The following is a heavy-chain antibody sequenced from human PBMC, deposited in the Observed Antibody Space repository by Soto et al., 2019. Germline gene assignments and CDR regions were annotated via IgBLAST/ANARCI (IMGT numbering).Heavy chain of an antibody. CDR1: GFTFSSYA. Sequence: QVQLVESGGGVVQPGRSLRLSCPDSGFTFSSYAMHWVRQAPGKGLEWVAVISYDGSNKYYADSVKGRFTISRDNSKKTLYLQMNSLRPEDTAVYYCAREAPSRLYGMYVWGQGTTVTVSS. CDR3: AREAPSRLYGMYV. CDR2: ISYDGSNK. J-gene: IGHJ6*02. V-gene: IGHV3-30-3*01.